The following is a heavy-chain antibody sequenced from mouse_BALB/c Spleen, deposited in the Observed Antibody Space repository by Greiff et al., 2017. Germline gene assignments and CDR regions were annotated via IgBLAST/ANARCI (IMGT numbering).Heavy chain of an antibody. D-gene: IGHD2-1*01. V-gene: IGHV5-6-3*01. CDR1: GFTFSSYG. CDR2: INSNGGST. CDR3: ARGLYSY. Sequence: EVQVVESGGGLVQPGGSLKLSCAASGFTFSSYGMSWVRQTPDKRLELVATINSNGGSTYYPDSVKGRFTISRDNAKNTLYLQMSSLKSEDTAMYYCARGLYSYWGQGTLVTVSA. J-gene: IGHJ3*01.